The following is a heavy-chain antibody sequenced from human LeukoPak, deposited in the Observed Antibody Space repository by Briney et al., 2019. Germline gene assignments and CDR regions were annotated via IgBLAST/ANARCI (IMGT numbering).Heavy chain of an antibody. CDR2: IKSKTDGGTT. J-gene: IGHJ4*02. CDR3: TTDPRLIVVVTASLGY. Sequence: GGSLRLSCAASGFTFSSYAMSWVRQAPGKGLEWVGRIKSKTDGGTTDYAAPVKGRFTISRDDSKNTLYLQMNSLKTEDTAVYYCTTDPRLIVVVTASLGYWGQGTLVTVSS. D-gene: IGHD2-21*02. V-gene: IGHV3-15*01. CDR1: GFTFSSYA.